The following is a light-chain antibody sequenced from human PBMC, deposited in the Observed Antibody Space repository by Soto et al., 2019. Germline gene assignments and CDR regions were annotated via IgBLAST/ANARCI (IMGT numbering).Light chain of an antibody. CDR2: GTS. J-gene: IGKJ5*01. CDR3: QQYNNWPAIT. Sequence: EIVMTQSPATLDVSPGARATLSCRASQRVRRNLAWYQQRPGQAPRLLIYGTSTRATGIPARFSGSGSGTEFTLTISSLQSEDFAVYYCQQYNNWPAITFGQGTRLEIK. V-gene: IGKV3D-15*01. CDR1: QRVRRN.